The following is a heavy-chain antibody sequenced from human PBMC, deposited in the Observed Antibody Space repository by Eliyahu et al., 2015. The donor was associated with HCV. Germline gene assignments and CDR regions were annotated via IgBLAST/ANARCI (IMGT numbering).Heavy chain of an antibody. J-gene: IGHJ4*02. CDR3: AISPRTNFDY. Sequence: QVQLVQSGAEVKKPGASVRVSCKASGYTFTGYYMHWVRQAPGQGLEWMGWINPNSGGTNYAQNFQGRVTMTRDTSFSTAYMELSRLRSDDTAVFYCAISPRTNFDYWGQGTLVTVSS. V-gene: IGHV1-2*02. CDR2: INPNSGGT. CDR1: GYTFTGYY.